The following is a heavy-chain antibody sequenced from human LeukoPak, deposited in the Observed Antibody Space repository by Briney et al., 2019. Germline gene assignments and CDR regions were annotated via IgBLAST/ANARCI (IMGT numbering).Heavy chain of an antibody. CDR3: ARGNWNYVPFDY. Sequence: SETLSLTCTVSGGSISSGGYYWSWIRLHPGKGLEWIGYIYYSGSTYYNPSLKSRVTISVDTSKNQFSLKLSSVTAADTAVYYCARGNWNYVPFDYWGQGTLVTVSS. V-gene: IGHV4-31*03. CDR2: IYYSGST. CDR1: GGSISSGGYY. D-gene: IGHD1-7*01. J-gene: IGHJ4*02.